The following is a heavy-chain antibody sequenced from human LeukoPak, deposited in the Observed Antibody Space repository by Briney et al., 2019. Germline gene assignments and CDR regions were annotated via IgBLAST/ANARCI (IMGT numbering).Heavy chain of an antibody. CDR2: ISGSGGST. CDR1: GFTFSCYA. J-gene: IGHJ4*02. D-gene: IGHD3-22*01. CDR3: AKKTQHYYDSSGVDY. Sequence: GGSLRLSCAASGFTFSCYAMSWVRQAPGKGLEWVSAISGSGGSTYYADSVKGRFTISRDNSKNTLYLQMNSLRAEDTAVYYCAKKTQHYYDSSGVDYWGQGTLVTVSS. V-gene: IGHV3-23*01.